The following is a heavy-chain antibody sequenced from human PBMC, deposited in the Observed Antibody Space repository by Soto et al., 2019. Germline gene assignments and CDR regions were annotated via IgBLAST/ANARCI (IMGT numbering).Heavy chain of an antibody. CDR2: ISYDGGTR. D-gene: IGHD6-19*01. CDR1: GFTFSTNA. V-gene: IGHV3-30-3*02. J-gene: IGHJ4*02. CDR3: AKQFSGWSYYFDY. Sequence: ESGGGVVPPGRSLRLSCEASGFTFSTNAMHWVRQAPGKGLEWVAVISYDGGTRYYADSMKGRFTISRDNSKNTLYLQMNDVRAADTAVYYCAKQFSGWSYYFDYWGQGTLVTVSS.